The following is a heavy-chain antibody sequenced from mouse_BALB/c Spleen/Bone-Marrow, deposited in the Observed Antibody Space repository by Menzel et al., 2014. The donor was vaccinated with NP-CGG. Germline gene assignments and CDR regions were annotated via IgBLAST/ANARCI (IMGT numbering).Heavy chain of an antibody. CDR1: GFTFSSFG. D-gene: IGHD2-2*01. V-gene: IGHV5-17*02. J-gene: IGHJ2*01. Sequence: EVKVEESGGGSVQSGGSRKLSCAASGFTFSSFGMHWVRQAPEKGLEWVAYISSGGSSIYFADTMKGRLTISRDNPKNTLFLQLTSLRSEDTAIYYCARGGLRDYFAYWGQGTTLTVSS. CDR3: ARGGLRDYFAY. CDR2: ISSGGSSI.